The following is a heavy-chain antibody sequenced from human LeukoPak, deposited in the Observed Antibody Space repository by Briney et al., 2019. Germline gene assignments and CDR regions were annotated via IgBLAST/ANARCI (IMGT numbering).Heavy chain of an antibody. D-gene: IGHD3-22*01. Sequence: KSGGSLRLSCAASGLTFSNAWMSWVRQAPGKGLEWVGRIKSKTDGGTTDYAASVKGRFSISRDDPKNTMYLQMNSLKTEDTAVYYCTTEYYYDSTGYYRHWGRGALVTVSS. CDR2: IKSKTDGGTT. CDR3: TTEYYYDSTGYYRH. V-gene: IGHV3-15*01. CDR1: GLTFSNAW. J-gene: IGHJ1*01.